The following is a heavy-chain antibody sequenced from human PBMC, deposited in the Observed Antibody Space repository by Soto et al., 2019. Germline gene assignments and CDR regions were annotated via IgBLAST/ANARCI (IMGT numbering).Heavy chain of an antibody. D-gene: IGHD6-13*01. CDR2: INHSGST. CDR1: GGSFSGYY. J-gene: IGHJ4*02. CDR3: ARDSSSWGRGPHY. Sequence: SETLSLTCAVYGGSFSGYYWIWIHQPPGKGLEWIGEINHSGSTNYNPSLKSRVTISVDTSKNQYSLKLSSVTAADTAVYYCARDSSSWGRGPHYWGQGTLVTVSS. V-gene: IGHV4-34*01.